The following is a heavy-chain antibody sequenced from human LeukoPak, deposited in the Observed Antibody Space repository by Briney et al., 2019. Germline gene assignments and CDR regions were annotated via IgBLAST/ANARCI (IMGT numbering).Heavy chain of an antibody. J-gene: IGHJ4*02. CDR1: GGSCSGYY. CDR2: INHSGST. CDR3: ARAAKRRECCGFIPPNDY. V-gene: IGHV4-34*09. Sequence: PSETLSLTCAVYGGSCSGYYWSWIRQPPGKGLEWIGEINHSGSTYYNPSLKSRVTISVDTSKNQFSLKLSSVTAADTAVYYCARAAKRRECCGFIPPNDYWGQGTLVTVSS. D-gene: IGHD5-18*01.